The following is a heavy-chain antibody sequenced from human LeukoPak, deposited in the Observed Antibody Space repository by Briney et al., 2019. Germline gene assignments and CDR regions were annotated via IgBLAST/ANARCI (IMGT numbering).Heavy chain of an antibody. CDR3: ARDPGIAAVP. CDR2: ISSSSSYI. J-gene: IGHJ4*02. D-gene: IGHD6-13*01. CDR1: GFTVSSNY. V-gene: IGHV3-21*01. Sequence: PGGSLRLSCAASGFTVSSNYMSWVRQAPGKGLEWVSSISSSSSYIYYADSVKGRFTISRDNAKNSLYLQMNSLRAEDTAVYYCARDPGIAAVPWGQGTLVTVSS.